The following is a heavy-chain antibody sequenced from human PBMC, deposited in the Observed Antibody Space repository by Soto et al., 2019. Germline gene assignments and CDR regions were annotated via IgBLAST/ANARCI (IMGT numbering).Heavy chain of an antibody. CDR2: VSGSGDST. Sequence: EVQLLESGGGLVQLGGSLRLSCEGSGFTFSTYARTWVRQVPGRGLEWVSAVSGSGDSTYYADSVKGRFTISSDNSKNTLYLQMSTLRDEDTALYYCALRKTGSYFDYWGQGSLVTVSS. J-gene: IGHJ4*02. CDR1: GFTFSTYA. CDR3: ALRKTGSYFDY. D-gene: IGHD1-26*01. V-gene: IGHV3-23*01.